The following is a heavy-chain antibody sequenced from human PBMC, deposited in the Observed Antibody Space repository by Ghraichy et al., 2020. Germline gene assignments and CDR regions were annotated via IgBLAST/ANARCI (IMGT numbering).Heavy chain of an antibody. CDR2: IKEDGSAK. J-gene: IGHJ5*02. CDR1: GFTFSSYW. CDR3: TRNQA. V-gene: IGHV3-7*03. Sequence: GESLNISCEGSGFTFSSYWMGWVRQAPGKGLEWVANIKEDGSAKYYMDSVKGRFTISRDNAKNSLYLQMNSLRAEDTAVYYCTRNQAWGQGTLVTVSS.